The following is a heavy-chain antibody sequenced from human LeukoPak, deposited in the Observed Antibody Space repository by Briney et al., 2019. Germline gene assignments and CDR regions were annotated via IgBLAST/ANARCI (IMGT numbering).Heavy chain of an antibody. CDR1: EFTVSANY. J-gene: IGHJ4*02. CDR3: ARDPGYGLGVDYGDY. D-gene: IGHD3-10*01. CDR2: IHRGGNT. V-gene: IGHV3-66*01. Sequence: PGGSLRLSCPALEFTVSANYMGGFPQAPGKARNWLSVIHRGGNTYYADSVKGRFTISRDSSKNTVFLQMDSLRAEDTAVYYCARDPGYGLGVDYGDYWGQGTLVTVSS.